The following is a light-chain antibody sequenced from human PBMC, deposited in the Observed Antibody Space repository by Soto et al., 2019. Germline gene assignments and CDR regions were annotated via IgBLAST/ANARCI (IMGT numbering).Light chain of an antibody. Sequence: EIVMTQSPATLSVSPGERATLSCRASQSVSSNLAWYQQKPGQTPRLLIYDASSRATGIPARFSGSGSGTDFTLTISSLQSEDFAFYYCQHYNNWPLTFGGGTNVEIK. CDR1: QSVSSN. CDR3: QHYNNWPLT. J-gene: IGKJ4*01. V-gene: IGKV3-15*01. CDR2: DAS.